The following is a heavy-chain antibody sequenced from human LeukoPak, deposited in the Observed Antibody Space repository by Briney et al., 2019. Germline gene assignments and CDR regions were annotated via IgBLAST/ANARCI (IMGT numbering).Heavy chain of an antibody. J-gene: IGHJ5*02. CDR3: ARELSIAAATNWFDP. CDR1: GGTFSSYA. D-gene: IGHD6-13*01. CDR2: IIPIFGTA. Sequence: PVKVSCKASGGTFSSYAISWVRQAPGQGLEWMGGIIPIFGTANYAQKFQGRVTITADESTSTAYMELSSLRSEDTAVYYCARELSIAAATNWFDPWGQGTLVTVSS. V-gene: IGHV1-69*13.